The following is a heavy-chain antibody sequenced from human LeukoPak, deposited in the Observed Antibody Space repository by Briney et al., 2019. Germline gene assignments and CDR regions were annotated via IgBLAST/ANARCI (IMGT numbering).Heavy chain of an antibody. CDR2: INPNSGGT. D-gene: IGHD6-13*01. CDR1: GYTFTGYY. CDR3: PRVFHKQLSDY. Sequence: ASVTVSCMASGYTFTGYYMQWVGQAPGQGVEGVGWINPNSGGTNYEQKFQGRVNITREKAISTAYMELSRLRSDDTAVYYCPRVFHKQLSDYWGQGSLVTVSS. V-gene: IGHV1-2*02. J-gene: IGHJ4*02.